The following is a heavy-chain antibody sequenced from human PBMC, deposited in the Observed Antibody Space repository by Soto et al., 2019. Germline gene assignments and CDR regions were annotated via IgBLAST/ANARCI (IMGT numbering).Heavy chain of an antibody. Sequence: SGDLSLTCTVSGVSISNSSYYWGGIRRPPGKGLEWIGTIYYSGITYYNPSLKSRVTISVDTSKNQFSLKLTSVTAADTAVYYCARHGSNWGQGTLVTVSS. CDR1: GVSISNSSYY. V-gene: IGHV4-39*01. J-gene: IGHJ4*02. CDR3: ARHGSN. CDR2: IYYSGIT.